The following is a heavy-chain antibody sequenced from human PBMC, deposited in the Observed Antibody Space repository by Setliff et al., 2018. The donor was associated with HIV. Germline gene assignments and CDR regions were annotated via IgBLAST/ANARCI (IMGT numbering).Heavy chain of an antibody. CDR1: GYSISSGYY. D-gene: IGHD3-22*01. J-gene: IGHJ4*02. CDR3: AREVDYYDSSRYLLLYYFDS. Sequence: PSETLSLTCSVSGYSISSGYYWSWIRQPPGMGLEWIGEINHSGSTNYNPSLKSRVTISVDTSKNQFSLKLSSVTAADTAVYYCAREVDYYDSSRYLLLYYFDSWGQGTQVTVSS. V-gene: IGHV4-38-2*02. CDR2: INHSGST.